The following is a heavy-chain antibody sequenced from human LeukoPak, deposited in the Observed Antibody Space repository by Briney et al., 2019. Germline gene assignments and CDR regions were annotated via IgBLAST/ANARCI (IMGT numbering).Heavy chain of an antibody. CDR1: GGFISSYY. V-gene: IGHV4-4*09. Sequence: SETLSLTCTVSGGFISSYYCSWIRQPPGKGLEWIGYIYTSGSTNYNPSLKSRVTISVDTSKNQFSLKLSSVTAADTAVYYCARDDPRQRYFDYWGQGTLVTVSS. CDR3: ARDDPRQRYFDY. J-gene: IGHJ4*02. CDR2: IYTSGST.